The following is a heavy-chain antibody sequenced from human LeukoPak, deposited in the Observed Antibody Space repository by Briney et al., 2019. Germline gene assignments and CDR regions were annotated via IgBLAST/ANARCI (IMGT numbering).Heavy chain of an antibody. CDR2: ISWNSGSI. J-gene: IGHJ4*02. V-gene: IGHV3-9*01. CDR1: GFTFDDYA. CDR3: AKVRGGGNGLGFDY. D-gene: IGHD4-23*01. Sequence: PGGSLRLSCVASGFTFDDYAMHWVRQAPGKGLEWVSGISWNSGSIGYADSVKGRFTISRDNAKNSLYLQMNSLRAEDTALYYCAKVRGGGNGLGFDYWGQGTLVTVSS.